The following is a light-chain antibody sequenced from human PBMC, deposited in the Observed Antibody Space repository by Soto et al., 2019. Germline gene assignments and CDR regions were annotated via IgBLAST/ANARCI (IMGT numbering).Light chain of an antibody. CDR1: SSGVGGYNY. V-gene: IGLV2-14*01. J-gene: IGLJ1*01. CDR3: SSYTRSSTYV. Sequence: LTQPTSVSGSPGQSITISCTGTSSGVGGYNYVSWYRQHPGRAPKLMIYDVSNRPSGVSNRFSGSKSGNTASLTISGLQAEDEADYYCSSYTRSSTYVFGTGTKVTVL. CDR2: DVS.